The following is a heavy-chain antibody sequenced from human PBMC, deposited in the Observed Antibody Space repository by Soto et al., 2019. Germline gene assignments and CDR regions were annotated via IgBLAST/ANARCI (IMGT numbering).Heavy chain of an antibody. CDR3: ARRATMVRGVTYFDY. D-gene: IGHD3-10*01. CDR1: GGTFSSYA. CDR2: IIPIFGTA. J-gene: IGHJ4*02. V-gene: IGHV1-69*13. Sequence: SVKVSCKASGGTFSSYAISWVRQAPGQGLEWMGGIIPIFGTANYAQKFQGRVTITADESTSTAYMELSSLRSEDTAVYYCARRATMVRGVTYFDYWGQGTLVTVSS.